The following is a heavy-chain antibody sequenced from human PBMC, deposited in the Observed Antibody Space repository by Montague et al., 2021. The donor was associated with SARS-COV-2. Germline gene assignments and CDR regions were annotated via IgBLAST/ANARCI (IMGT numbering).Heavy chain of an antibody. CDR1: GFIFKDYW. J-gene: IGHJ4*02. Sequence: SLRLSCAASGFIFKDYWTHWVRQVPGKGLVWVSRINGVGSATTYXAFVRGRFTISRDNAENTLYLQMDSLRAEDTAVYYCARDFAHRGDWGQGTLVTVSS. D-gene: IGHD3-10*01. CDR3: ARDFAHRGD. V-gene: IGHV3-74*01. CDR2: INGVGSAT.